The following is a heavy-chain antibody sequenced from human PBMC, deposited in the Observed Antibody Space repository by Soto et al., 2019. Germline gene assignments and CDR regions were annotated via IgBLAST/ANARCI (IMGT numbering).Heavy chain of an antibody. Sequence: SETLSLTCTVSGGSISSGDYYWSWIRQPPGKGLEWIGYIYYSGSTYYNPSLKSRVTISVDTSKNQFSLKLSSVTAADTAVYYCARESDDYNNWFDPWGQGTLVTVSS. CDR2: IYYSGST. D-gene: IGHD4-4*01. J-gene: IGHJ5*02. V-gene: IGHV4-30-4*01. CDR3: ARESDDYNNWFDP. CDR1: GGSISSGDYY.